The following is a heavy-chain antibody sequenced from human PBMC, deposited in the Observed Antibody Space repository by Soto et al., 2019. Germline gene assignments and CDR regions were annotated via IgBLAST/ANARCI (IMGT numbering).Heavy chain of an antibody. CDR3: AKLHLVGAINDAFDI. CDR2: ISGSGGST. CDR1: GFTFSSYA. Sequence: PGGSLRLSCAASGFTFSSYAMSWVRQAPGKGLEWVSAISGSGGSTYYAGSVKGRFTISRDNPKNTLYLQMNSLRAEDTAVYYCAKLHLVGAINDAFDIWGQGTMVTVSS. V-gene: IGHV3-23*01. J-gene: IGHJ3*02. D-gene: IGHD1-26*01.